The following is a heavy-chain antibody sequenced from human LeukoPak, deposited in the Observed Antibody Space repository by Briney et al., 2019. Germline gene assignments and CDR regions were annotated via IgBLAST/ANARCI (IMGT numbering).Heavy chain of an antibody. V-gene: IGHV4-61*02. J-gene: IGHJ4*02. D-gene: IGHD3-16*01. CDR3: ARGASPKDAVFFDY. Sequence: PAQTLSLTCSVSGVSITSGSFYWGWIRQSAGKGLEWIGPVHSSGDIYHNAAFRSPAAVSGDASKTQFSLQLNSVTAADTAVYYCARGASPKDAVFFDYWGQGALITVSS. CDR1: GVSITSGSFY. CDR2: VHSSGDI.